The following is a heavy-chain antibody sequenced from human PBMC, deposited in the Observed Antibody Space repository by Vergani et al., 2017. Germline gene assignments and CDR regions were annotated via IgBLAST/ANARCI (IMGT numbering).Heavy chain of an antibody. CDR3: ARTPPQVDHVVTTDWYFDL. Sequence: QVQLVQSGAEVKKPGASVKVSCKASGYTFTSYGISWVRQAPGQGLEWMGWLSAYNGNTNYAPQLQGRVTMTTDTSTSTAYMGLRSLRSDDTAVYYCARTPPQVDHVVTTDWYFDLWGRGTRVTVAS. CDR1: GYTFTSYG. CDR2: LSAYNGNT. V-gene: IGHV1-18*04. J-gene: IGHJ2*01. D-gene: IGHD3-22*01.